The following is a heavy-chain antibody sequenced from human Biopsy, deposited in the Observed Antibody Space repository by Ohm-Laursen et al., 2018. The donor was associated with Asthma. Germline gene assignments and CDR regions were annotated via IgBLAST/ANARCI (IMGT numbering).Heavy chain of an antibody. Sequence: GSLRLSCTASGFTFSDYYMSWIRQAPGKGLEWISNINGKSNSIEYADSVKGRFSISRDNAKNSLYLQMNSLRAEDTAVYYCARDSYSSGLYDDFESWGQGTLVTVSS. J-gene: IGHJ4*02. CDR3: ARDSYSSGLYDDFES. CDR1: GFTFSDYY. D-gene: IGHD6-19*01. CDR2: INGKSNSI. V-gene: IGHV3-11*01.